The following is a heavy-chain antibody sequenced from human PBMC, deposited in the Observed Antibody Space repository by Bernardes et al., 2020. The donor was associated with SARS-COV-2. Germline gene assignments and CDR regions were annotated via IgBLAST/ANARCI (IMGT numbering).Heavy chain of an antibody. CDR2: IYTSGST. CDR1: GGSISSGSYY. CDR3: ARVPYYYGSGSYYNVGYFDY. J-gene: IGHJ4*02. Sequence: SETLSLTCTVSGGSISSGSYYWSWIRQPAGKGLEWIGRIYTSGSTNYNPSLKSRVPISVDTSKNQFSLKLSSVTAADTAVYYCARVPYYYGSGSYYNVGYFDYWGQGTLVTVSS. D-gene: IGHD3-10*01. V-gene: IGHV4-61*02.